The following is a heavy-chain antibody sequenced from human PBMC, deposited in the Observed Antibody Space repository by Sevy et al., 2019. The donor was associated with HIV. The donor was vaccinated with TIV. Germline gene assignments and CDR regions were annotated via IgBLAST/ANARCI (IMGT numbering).Heavy chain of an antibody. Sequence: GGSLRLSCAASGFTFSDYYMSWIRQAPGKGLEWVSYISSSSSYTNYADSVKGRFTISRDNAKNSLYLQMNSLRAEDTAVYYCARERPGWEGCSGGSCQINYFDYWGQGTLVTVSS. CDR1: GFTFSDYY. J-gene: IGHJ4*02. V-gene: IGHV3-11*06. D-gene: IGHD2-15*01. CDR2: ISSSSSYT. CDR3: ARERPGWEGCSGGSCQINYFDY.